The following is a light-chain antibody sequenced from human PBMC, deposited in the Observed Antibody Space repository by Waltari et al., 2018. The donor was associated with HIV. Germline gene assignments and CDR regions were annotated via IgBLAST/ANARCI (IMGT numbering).Light chain of an antibody. CDR3: QSYDNNNHVV. CDR1: SGSIDSSS. J-gene: IGLJ2*01. CDR2: AAN. Sequence: NFMLTQPHSVSESPGKTVTISCTRSSGSIDSSSVQWYQQRPGSAPTTVIYAANQRPSGVPDRFSGSIDSSSNSASLTSSGLKTEDEADYYCQSYDNNNHVVFGGGTKLPVL. V-gene: IGLV6-57*03.